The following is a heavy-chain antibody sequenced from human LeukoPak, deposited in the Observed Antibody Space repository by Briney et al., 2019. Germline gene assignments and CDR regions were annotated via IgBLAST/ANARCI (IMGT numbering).Heavy chain of an antibody. V-gene: IGHV4-39*07. D-gene: IGHD5-18*01. J-gene: IGHJ4*02. Sequence: SETLSLTCTVSGGSISSSSYYWGWIRQPPGKGLEWIGSIYYSGSAYYNASLKSRVTISVDTSKNQFSLKLSSVTAADTAVYYCARDMDTASITCDYWGQGTLVTVSS. CDR1: GGSISSSSYY. CDR3: ARDMDTASITCDY. CDR2: IYYSGSA.